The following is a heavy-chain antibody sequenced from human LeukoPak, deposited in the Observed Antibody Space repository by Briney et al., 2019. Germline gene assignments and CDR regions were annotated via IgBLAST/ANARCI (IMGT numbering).Heavy chain of an antibody. CDR1: GFTVSSNY. V-gene: IGHV3-53*05. CDR3: VKVVYSTNSDFDY. Sequence: GGSLRLSCAASGFTVSSNYMSWVRQAPGKGLEWVSVIYSGGSTYYADSVKGRFTISRDNSKNTLYLQMSSLRAEDTAVYYCVKVVYSTNSDFDYWGQGTLVTVSS. J-gene: IGHJ4*02. D-gene: IGHD6-13*01. CDR2: IYSGGST.